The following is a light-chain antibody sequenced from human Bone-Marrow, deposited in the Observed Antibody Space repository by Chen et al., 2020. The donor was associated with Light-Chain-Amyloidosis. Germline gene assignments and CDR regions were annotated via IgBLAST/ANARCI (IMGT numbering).Light chain of an antibody. CDR2: DDS. Sequence: SYVLTQPSSVSVAPGQTATIACGGNNIGSTSVHWYQQTPGQAPLLVVYDDSDRPSGIPERLSGANSGNTATLTISRVEAGDEADYYCQVWERSSDRPVCGGGTKLTVL. CDR1: NIGSTS. J-gene: IGLJ3*02. V-gene: IGLV3-21*02. CDR3: QVWERSSDRPV.